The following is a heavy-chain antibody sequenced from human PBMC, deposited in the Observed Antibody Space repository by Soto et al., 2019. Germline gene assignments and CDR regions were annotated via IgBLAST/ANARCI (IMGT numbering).Heavy chain of an antibody. CDR3: ARSIQEEIGCAGPKDIWVDP. D-gene: IGHD2-15*01. CDR2: IIPILDVA. V-gene: IGHV1-69*02. CDR1: GGTFRTYT. Sequence: QVQLVQSGAEVKRPGSSVKVSCQTSGGTFRTYTINWVRQAPGQGLEWMGRIIPILDVANYAQKFQGRVTITADKSKGTAQTEWRSPRSEDTAVYYCARSIQEEIGCAGPKDIWVDPWGQGTLVTVSS. J-gene: IGHJ5*02.